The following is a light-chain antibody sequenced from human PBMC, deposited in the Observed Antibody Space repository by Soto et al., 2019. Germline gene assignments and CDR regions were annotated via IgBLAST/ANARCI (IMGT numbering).Light chain of an antibody. V-gene: IGLV4-69*01. J-gene: IGLJ1*01. CDR3: QTWGTGPFV. CDR1: SGHSSYA. Sequence: QSVLTQSPSASASLGASVKLTCTLSSGHSSYAIAWHQQQPEKGPRYLMKLNSDGSHSKGDGIPDRFSGSSSGAERYLTISSLPSEDEADYYCQTWGTGPFVFGTGTKLTVL. CDR2: LNSDGSH.